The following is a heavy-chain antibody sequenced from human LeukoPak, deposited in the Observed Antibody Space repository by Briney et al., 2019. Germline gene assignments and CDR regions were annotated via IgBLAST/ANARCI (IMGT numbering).Heavy chain of an antibody. CDR1: GFTLRYFG. Sequence: GGSLRLSCAASGFTLRYFGMSWVRQAPGKGLEWVSAISGSGGSTYYADSVKGRFTISRDNSKNTLYLQMNSLRAEDTAVYYCAREGYSYGAHFDYWGQGTLVTVSS. CDR2: ISGSGGST. CDR3: AREGYSYGAHFDY. V-gene: IGHV3-23*01. J-gene: IGHJ4*02. D-gene: IGHD5-18*01.